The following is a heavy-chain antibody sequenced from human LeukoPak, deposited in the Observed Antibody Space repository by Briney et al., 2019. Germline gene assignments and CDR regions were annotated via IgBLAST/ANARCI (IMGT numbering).Heavy chain of an antibody. Sequence: GGSLRLSCAASGLVFGKYAMAWVRQAPGKGLECVSNISDDSSFTYYLDSVKGRSTIFRDNSKNTLYLHMNSLKAEDTAVYYCAKGRCSGPGCDSFDYWGQGTLVTVSP. J-gene: IGHJ4*02. V-gene: IGHV3-23*01. CDR2: ISDDSSFT. CDR3: AKGRCSGPGCDSFDY. D-gene: IGHD5-12*01. CDR1: GLVFGKYA.